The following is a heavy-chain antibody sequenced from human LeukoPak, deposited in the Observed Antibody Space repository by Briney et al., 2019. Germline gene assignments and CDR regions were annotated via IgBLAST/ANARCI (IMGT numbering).Heavy chain of an antibody. J-gene: IGHJ5*02. CDR3: ARVLYSSGWYDWFDP. D-gene: IGHD6-19*01. Sequence: PGGSLRLSCAASGFTFSSYGMHWVRQAPGKGLEWVAVIWYDGSNKYYADSVKGRFTISRDNSKNTPYLQMNSLRAEDTAVYYCARVLYSSGWYDWFDPWGQGTLVTVSS. CDR1: GFTFSSYG. V-gene: IGHV3-33*01. CDR2: IWYDGSNK.